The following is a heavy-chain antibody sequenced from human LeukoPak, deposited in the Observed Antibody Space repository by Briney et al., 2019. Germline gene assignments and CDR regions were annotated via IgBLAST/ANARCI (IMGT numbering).Heavy chain of an antibody. V-gene: IGHV3-15*01. CDR2: IRSKTDGGTT. CDR1: GFTFSTVW. J-gene: IGHJ4*02. Sequence: SGGSLRLSCAASGFTFSTVWMSWVRQAPGKGLEWVGLIRSKTDGGTTDYAAPVKGRFTISRDDSKDTLHLQMNSLKTEDTAVYYSTNIGWSHWGQGTLVTVSS. D-gene: IGHD6-19*01. CDR3: TNIGWSH.